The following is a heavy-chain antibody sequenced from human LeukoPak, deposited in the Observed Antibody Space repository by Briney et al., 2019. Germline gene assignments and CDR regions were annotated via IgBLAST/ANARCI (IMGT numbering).Heavy chain of an antibody. CDR3: AREYYYDEDAGNY. CDR1: GFSFSRSS. Sequence: PGGSLRLSCAASGFSFSRSSMGWVRQAPGKGLEWVSSITASSTYIYYADSVKGRFTISRDNVEKSVSLQMNSLGAEDTAVYYCAREYYYDEDAGNYWGQGTLVTVSS. V-gene: IGHV3-21*01. CDR2: ITASSTYI. J-gene: IGHJ4*02. D-gene: IGHD3-22*01.